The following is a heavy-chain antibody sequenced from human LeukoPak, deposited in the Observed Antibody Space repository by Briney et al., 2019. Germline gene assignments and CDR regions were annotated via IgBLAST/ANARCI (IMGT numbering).Heavy chain of an antibody. J-gene: IGHJ5*02. Sequence: GESLKISCKGSGYTFTNYWIGWVRQMPGKGLEWVGIIYPGDSDARYSPSFQGQVTISADKSISTAYLQWSSLKASDTAMYYCARQGTVTTPASWGQGTLVTVSS. CDR2: IYPGDSDA. CDR1: GYTFTNYW. CDR3: ARQGTVTTPAS. V-gene: IGHV5-51*01. D-gene: IGHD4-17*01.